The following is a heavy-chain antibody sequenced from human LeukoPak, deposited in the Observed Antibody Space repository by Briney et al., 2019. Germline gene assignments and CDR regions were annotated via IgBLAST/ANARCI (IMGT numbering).Heavy chain of an antibody. D-gene: IGHD2-15*01. V-gene: IGHV3-9*01. Sequence: GGSLRLSCAASGFTFDDYAMHWVRQAPGKGLECVSGISWNSGSIGYADSVKGRFTISRDNAKNSLYLQMNSLRAEDTALYYCAKDRFGGGSGTTLFDYWGQGTLVTVSS. CDR2: ISWNSGSI. CDR3: AKDRFGGGSGTTLFDY. CDR1: GFTFDDYA. J-gene: IGHJ4*02.